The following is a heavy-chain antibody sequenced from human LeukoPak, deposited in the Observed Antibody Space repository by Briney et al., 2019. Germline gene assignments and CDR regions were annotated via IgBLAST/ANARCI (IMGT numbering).Heavy chain of an antibody. CDR2: IYYSGST. Sequence: PSETLSLTCTVSGGSISSSSYYWGWIRQPPGKGLEWLGSIYYSGSTYYNPSLKSRVTISVDTSKNQFSLKLSSVTAADTAVYYCASGELLYLVRQQLANFDYWGQGTLVTVSS. J-gene: IGHJ4*02. CDR3: ASGELLYLVRQQLANFDY. CDR1: GGSISSSSYY. V-gene: IGHV4-39*07. D-gene: IGHD6-13*01.